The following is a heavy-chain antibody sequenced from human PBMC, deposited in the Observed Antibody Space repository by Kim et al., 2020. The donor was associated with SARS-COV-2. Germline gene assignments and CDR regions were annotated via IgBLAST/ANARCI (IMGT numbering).Heavy chain of an antibody. CDR2: ISSSGSTI. CDR3: ARDHIVVVPAAIQQSSDAFDI. J-gene: IGHJ3*02. V-gene: IGHV3-48*03. D-gene: IGHD2-2*01. CDR1: GFTFSSYE. Sequence: GGSLRLSCAASGFTFSSYEMNWVRQAPGKGLEWVSYISSSGSTIYYADSVKGRFTISRDNAKNSLYLQMKSLRAEDTAVYYCARDHIVVVPAAIQQSSDAFDIWGQGTMVTVSS.